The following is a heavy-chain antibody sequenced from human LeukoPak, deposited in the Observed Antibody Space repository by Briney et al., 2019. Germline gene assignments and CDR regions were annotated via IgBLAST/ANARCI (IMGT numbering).Heavy chain of an antibody. J-gene: IGHJ4*02. V-gene: IGHV1-18*01. CDR1: GYTFTSYG. Sequence: ASVKVSCKASGYTFTSYGISWVRQAPGQGLEWMGWISAYNGNTNYAQKLQGRVTMTTDTSTSTAYMELRSLRSDDTAVYYCARDFAVVPAAMDRNFDYWGQGTLVTVSS. CDR3: ARDFAVVPAAMDRNFDY. CDR2: ISAYNGNT. D-gene: IGHD2-2*01.